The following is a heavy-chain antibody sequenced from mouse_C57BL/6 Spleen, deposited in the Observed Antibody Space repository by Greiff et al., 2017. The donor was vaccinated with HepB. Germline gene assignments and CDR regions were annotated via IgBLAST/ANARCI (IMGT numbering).Heavy chain of an antibody. Sequence: QVQLKESGAELVRPGASVTLSCKASGYTFTDYEMHWVKQTPVHGLEWIGAIDPETGGTAYNQKFKGKAILTADKSSSTAYMELRSLTSEDSAVYYCTRGVTTVGYYFDYWGQGTTLTVSS. D-gene: IGHD1-1*01. V-gene: IGHV1-15*01. J-gene: IGHJ2*01. CDR1: GYTFTDYE. CDR3: TRGVTTVGYYFDY. CDR2: IDPETGGT.